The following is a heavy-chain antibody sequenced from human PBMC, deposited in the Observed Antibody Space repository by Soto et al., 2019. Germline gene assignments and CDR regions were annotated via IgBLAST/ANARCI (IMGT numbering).Heavy chain of an antibody. CDR3: TRDMGYDFWSGSSGMDV. V-gene: IGHV3-23*01. J-gene: IGHJ6*02. CDR2: FSGSAAST. Sequence: PGGSLRLSCAASGFTFRSYSMNWVRQAPGKGLEGGEVFSGSAASTYHADSVKGRCSISRDNSKNTLYLHMTSLRAEDTAVYYCTRDMGYDFWSGSSGMDVWGQGATVTASS. CDR1: GFTFRSYS. D-gene: IGHD3-3*01.